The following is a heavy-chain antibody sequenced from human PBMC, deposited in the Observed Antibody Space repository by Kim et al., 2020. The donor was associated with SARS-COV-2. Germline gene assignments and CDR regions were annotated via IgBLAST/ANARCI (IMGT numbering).Heavy chain of an antibody. V-gene: IGHV4-34*01. CDR2: INHSGST. J-gene: IGHJ6*03. CDR3: ARGRLTYSSSWYHYYYMDV. CDR1: GGSFSGYY. D-gene: IGHD6-13*01. Sequence: SETLSLTSAVYGGSFSGYYWSWIRQPPGKGLEWIGEINHSGSTNYNPSLKSRVTISVDTSKNQFSLKLSSVTAADTAVYYCARGRLTYSSSWYHYYYMDVWGKGTTVTVSS.